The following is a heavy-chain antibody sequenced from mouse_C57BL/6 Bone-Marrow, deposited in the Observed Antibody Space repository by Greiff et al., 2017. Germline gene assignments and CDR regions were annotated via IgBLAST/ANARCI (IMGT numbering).Heavy chain of an antibody. CDR3: ASHCGKGTWFAY. V-gene: IGHV5-12*01. J-gene: IGHJ3*01. Sequence: EVQVVESGGGLVQPGGSLKLSCAASGFTFSDYYMYWVRQTPEKRLEWVAYISNGGGRTYYPDTVKGRFTISRDNAKNTLHLQMSRLKSEDTAMDSCASHCGKGTWFAYWGQGTLVTVSA. CDR1: GFTFSDYY. D-gene: IGHD1-1*01. CDR2: ISNGGGRT.